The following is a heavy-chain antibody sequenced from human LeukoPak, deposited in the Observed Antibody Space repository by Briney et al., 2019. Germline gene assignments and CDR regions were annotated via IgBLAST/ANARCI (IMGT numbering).Heavy chain of an antibody. V-gene: IGHV3-23*01. CDR3: AKDQFGEFDY. J-gene: IGHJ4*02. Sequence: PGGSLRLSCAASGFTFSSYAMSCVRQAPGKGLEWVSTISGGGGSTYYADSVKGWFTISRDNSKNTLYLQMNSLRAEDTAVYYCAKDQFGEFDYWGQGTLVTVSS. CDR2: ISGGGGST. D-gene: IGHD3-10*01. CDR1: GFTFSSYA.